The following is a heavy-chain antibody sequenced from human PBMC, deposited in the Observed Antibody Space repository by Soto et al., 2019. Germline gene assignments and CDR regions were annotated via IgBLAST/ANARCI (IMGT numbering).Heavy chain of an antibody. D-gene: IGHD2-2*01. CDR2: IPGSADST. CDR3: AKKLPEAGSHFAFDI. Sequence: LRLSCAASGFIFSSLAMSWVRQAPGKGPEWVPAIPGSADSTYYADSVKGRFTISRDNSKNTLYLQMNSLRAEDTAVYYCAKKLPEAGSHFAFDIWGHGTMVTVSS. V-gene: IGHV3-23*01. CDR1: GFIFSSLA. J-gene: IGHJ3*02.